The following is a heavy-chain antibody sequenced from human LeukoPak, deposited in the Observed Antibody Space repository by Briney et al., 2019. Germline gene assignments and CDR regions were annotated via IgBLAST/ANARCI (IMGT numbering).Heavy chain of an antibody. CDR2: ISSSSSYI. J-gene: IGHJ4*02. Sequence: GGTLRLSCAASGFTFSSYGMSWVRQAPGKGLEWVSSISSSSSYIYYADSVKGRFTISRDNAKNSLYLQMNSLRAEDTAVYYCARDASTDYYGSGRYYFDYWGQGTLVTVSS. D-gene: IGHD3-10*01. CDR3: ARDASTDYYGSGRYYFDY. V-gene: IGHV3-21*01. CDR1: GFTFSSYG.